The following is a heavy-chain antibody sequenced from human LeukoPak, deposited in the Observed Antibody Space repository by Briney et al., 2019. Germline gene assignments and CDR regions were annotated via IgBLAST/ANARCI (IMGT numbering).Heavy chain of an antibody. D-gene: IGHD3-10*01. CDR2: SYTTGST. CDR3: ARSAGSGFHLDS. J-gene: IGHJ4*02. V-gene: IGHV4-4*07. CDR1: GGSIGPYY. Sequence: SGTLSLTCTISGGSIGPYYWSWLRQPAGKALEWIGRSYTTGSTNYNPSLKSRVTMSLDTSKNQFSLKLTSVTAADTAGYYCARSAGSGFHLDSWRRGPLVTVSS.